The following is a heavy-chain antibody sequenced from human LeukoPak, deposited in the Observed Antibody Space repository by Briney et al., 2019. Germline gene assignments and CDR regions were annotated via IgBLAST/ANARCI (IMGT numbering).Heavy chain of an antibody. CDR2: IVPIFGTA. Sequence: ASVKVSCKASGGAFSSYAISWVRQAPGQGLEWMGGIVPIFGTANYAQKFQGRVTITADESTSTAYMELSSLRSEDTAVYYCASEQRGYSLYFDYWGQGTLVTVSS. CDR1: GGAFSSYA. V-gene: IGHV1-69*13. J-gene: IGHJ4*02. CDR3: ASEQRGYSLYFDY. D-gene: IGHD5-18*01.